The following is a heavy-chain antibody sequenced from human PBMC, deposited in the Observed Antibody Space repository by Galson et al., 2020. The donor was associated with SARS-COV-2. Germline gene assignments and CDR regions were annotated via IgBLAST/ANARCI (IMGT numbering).Heavy chain of an antibody. D-gene: IGHD3-9*01. CDR3: TRGTRMPMADISGFES. Sequence: GGSLRLSCAASGFPFSACSMNWVRHAPGKGLERVSSISSISGHIYYADAVQGRFTISRDNAKNSLYLQMNSLRAQDTAVYYCTRGTRMPMADISGFESWGQGTLVTVSS. V-gene: IGHV3-21*01. J-gene: IGHJ4*02. CDR2: ISSISGHI. CDR1: GFPFSACS.